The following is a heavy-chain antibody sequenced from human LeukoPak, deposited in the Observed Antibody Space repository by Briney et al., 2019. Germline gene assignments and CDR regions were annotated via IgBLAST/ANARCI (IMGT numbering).Heavy chain of an antibody. Sequence: GESLKISCKGSGYSFTSYWIGWVRQMPGKGLEWMGIIYPGDSDTRYSPSFQGQVTISADKSICTAYLQWSSLKASDTAMYYCARLIRITIFGVVMQYFDYWGQGTLVTVSS. J-gene: IGHJ4*02. V-gene: IGHV5-51*01. D-gene: IGHD3-3*01. CDR2: IYPGDSDT. CDR1: GYSFTSYW. CDR3: ARLIRITIFGVVMQYFDY.